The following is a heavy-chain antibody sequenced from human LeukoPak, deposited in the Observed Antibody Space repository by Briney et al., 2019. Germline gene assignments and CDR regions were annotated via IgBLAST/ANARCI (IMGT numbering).Heavy chain of an antibody. Sequence: GASVKVPCKVSGGTFSNYPITWVRQAPGQGLEWMGRIIPVFDAPNYAQNFHGRVTIDTGQSTNTVYMELTSLPSEATAVYYCPGGTDCNNFDYWGQGTLVTVSS. CDR3: PGGTDCNNFDY. CDR2: IIPVFDAP. V-gene: IGHV1-69*05. J-gene: IGHJ4*02. D-gene: IGHD1-14*01. CDR1: GGTFSNYP.